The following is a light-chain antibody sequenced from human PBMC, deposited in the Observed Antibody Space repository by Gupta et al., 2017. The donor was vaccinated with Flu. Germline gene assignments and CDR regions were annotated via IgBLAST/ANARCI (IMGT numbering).Light chain of an antibody. V-gene: IGKV3-15*01. Sequence: IVMTQSLATLSVSPGERATLSCRASQSVSTKLAWYQQKPGQAPRLLIFDASTRATGIPARFSGSGSGTEFTLTISSLQSEDFAVYYCQQNNNWPLTFGGGTKVEIK. CDR1: QSVSTK. J-gene: IGKJ4*01. CDR2: DAS. CDR3: QQNNNWPLT.